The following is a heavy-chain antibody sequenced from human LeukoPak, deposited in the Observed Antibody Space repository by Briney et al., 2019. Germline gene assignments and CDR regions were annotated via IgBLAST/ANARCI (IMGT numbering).Heavy chain of an antibody. CDR1: GDSISSGDYY. Sequence: PSETLSLTCTVSGDSISSGDYYWGWIRQPAGKGLEWIGRISSSGSTNYNPSLKSRVTISVDTSKNQFSLKLSSVTAADTAVYYCARSGYSYGADAFDIWGQGTMVTVSS. CDR3: ARSGYSYGADAFDI. J-gene: IGHJ3*02. V-gene: IGHV4-61*02. CDR2: ISSSGST. D-gene: IGHD5-18*01.